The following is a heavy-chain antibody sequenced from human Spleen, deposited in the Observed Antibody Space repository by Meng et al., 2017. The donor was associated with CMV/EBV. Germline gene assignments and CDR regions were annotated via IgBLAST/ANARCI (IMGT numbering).Heavy chain of an antibody. CDR3: EREYSGSDGVDY. CDR1: GLTFSSYS. V-gene: IGHV3-74*01. D-gene: IGHD1-26*01. CDR2: INSDGSST. J-gene: IGHJ4*02. Sequence: GGSLRSSCAASGLTFSSYSMNWVRQAPGKGLEWVSRINSDGSSTSYADSVKGRFTISRDNAKNTLYLQMNSLRAEDTAVYYGEREYSGSDGVDYWGQGTLVTVSS.